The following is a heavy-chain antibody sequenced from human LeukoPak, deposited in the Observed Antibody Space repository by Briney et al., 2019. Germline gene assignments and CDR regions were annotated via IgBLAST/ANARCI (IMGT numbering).Heavy chain of an antibody. Sequence: GASVKVSCKASGYTFTGYYMHWVRQAPGQGPEWMGWINPNSGGTNYAQKFQGRVTMTRDTSISTAYMELSRLRSDDTAVYYCARDFITMIGHASSVASHDPYWGQGTLVTVSS. V-gene: IGHV1-2*02. D-gene: IGHD3-22*01. CDR1: GYTFTGYY. CDR2: INPNSGGT. J-gene: IGHJ4*02. CDR3: ARDFITMIGHASSVASHDPY.